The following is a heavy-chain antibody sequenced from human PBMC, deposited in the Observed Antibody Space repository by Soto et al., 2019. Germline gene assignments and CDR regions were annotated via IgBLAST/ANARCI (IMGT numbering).Heavy chain of an antibody. CDR2: ISSRSDI. J-gene: IGHJ6*02. V-gene: IGHV3-21*01. Sequence: GGSLRLSCVASGFTFSTYSINWVRQAPGKGLEWVSSISSRSDIYYADSLKGRFTISRDNAKNSVYLQMNRLSAEETAVYSCERESTDWPLAYGLDVWGQGTTVTVSS. D-gene: IGHD3-9*01. CDR3: ERESTDWPLAYGLDV. CDR1: GFTFSTYS.